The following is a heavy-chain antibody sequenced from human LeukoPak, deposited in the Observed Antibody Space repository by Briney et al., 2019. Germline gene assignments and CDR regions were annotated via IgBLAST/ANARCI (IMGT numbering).Heavy chain of an antibody. Sequence: PSETLSLTCAVSGYSISSGYYWGWIRQPPGKGLEWIGSIYHSGSTYYNPSLKSRVTISVDTSKNQFSLKLSSVTAADTAVYYCARGESRESHYYYYYYMDVWGKGTTVTVSS. J-gene: IGHJ6*03. CDR1: GYSISSGYY. CDR2: IYHSGST. D-gene: IGHD3-10*01. V-gene: IGHV4-38-2*01. CDR3: ARGESRESHYYYYYYMDV.